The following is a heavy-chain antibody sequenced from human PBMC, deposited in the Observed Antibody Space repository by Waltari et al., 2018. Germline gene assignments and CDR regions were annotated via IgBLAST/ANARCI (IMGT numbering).Heavy chain of an antibody. CDR3: ARGPRATTPYYLEYY. Sequence: QVQLVESGGGVVQPGRSLRLSCAASGFTFSSYGMPWVRQSPGKGLEWVAVIWYDGSNKYYADSVKGRFTISRDNSKNTLYLQMNSLRAEDTAVYYCARGPRATTPYYLEYYWGQGTLVTVSS. V-gene: IGHV3-33*01. J-gene: IGHJ4*02. CDR1: GFTFSSYG. D-gene: IGHD3-10*01. CDR2: IWYDGSNK.